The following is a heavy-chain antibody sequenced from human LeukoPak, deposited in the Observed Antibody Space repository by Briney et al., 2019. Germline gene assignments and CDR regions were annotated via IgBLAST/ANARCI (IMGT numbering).Heavy chain of an antibody. V-gene: IGHV4-59*01. CDR1: GGSISSYY. J-gene: IGHJ4*02. D-gene: IGHD3-22*01. CDR2: IFYSGTT. CDR3: ARGGWNKFDY. Sequence: PSETLCLTCIVSGGSISSYYWGWIRQPPGKGLEWIGFIFYSGTTNYNPSLKSRVTISVDTSKNQFSLKLSSVTAADTAVYYCARGGWNKFDYWGQGTLVTVSS.